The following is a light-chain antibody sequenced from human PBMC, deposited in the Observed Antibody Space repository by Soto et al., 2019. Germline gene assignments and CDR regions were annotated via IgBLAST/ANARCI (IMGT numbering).Light chain of an antibody. J-gene: IGLJ1*01. CDR3: QSYDMSMNNYV. V-gene: IGLV1-40*01. CDR1: SSNIGAPYD. Sequence: QSVLTQPPSVSGAPGQTVTISCTGSSSNIGAPYDVHWYQHLPGTAPKILIYGGNNRPSGVPDRFSGSRSGTSASLDITGLQAEDEAAYFCQSYDMSMNNYVFGTGTKVTVL. CDR2: GGN.